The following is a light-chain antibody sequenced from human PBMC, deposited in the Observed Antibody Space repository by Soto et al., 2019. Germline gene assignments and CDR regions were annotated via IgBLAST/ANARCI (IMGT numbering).Light chain of an antibody. V-gene: IGLV2-14*01. CDR2: DVT. CDR1: SSDVGGYNS. CDR3: SSFTSSITYV. Sequence: QSALTQPASVSGPPGQSITISCTGTSSDVGGYNSVSWYRQDPGKAPKLMIYDVTTRPSGVSNRFSGSKSGNTASLTISGLQAEDEADYYCSSFTSSITYVFGTGTKVTVL. J-gene: IGLJ1*01.